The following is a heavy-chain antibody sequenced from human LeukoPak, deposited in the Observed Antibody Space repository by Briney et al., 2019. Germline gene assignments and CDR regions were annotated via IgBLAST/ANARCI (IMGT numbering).Heavy chain of an antibody. D-gene: IGHD3-16*01. CDR1: GFTFSSYE. CDR2: ISSSGSTI. Sequence: GGSLRLSCAASGFTFSSYEMNWVRQAPGKGLEWVSYISSSGSTIYYADSVKGRFTISRDNAENSLYLQMNSLRAEDTAVYYCARLRYDFVWGSYDYWGQGTLVTVSS. V-gene: IGHV3-48*03. CDR3: ARLRYDFVWGSYDY. J-gene: IGHJ4*02.